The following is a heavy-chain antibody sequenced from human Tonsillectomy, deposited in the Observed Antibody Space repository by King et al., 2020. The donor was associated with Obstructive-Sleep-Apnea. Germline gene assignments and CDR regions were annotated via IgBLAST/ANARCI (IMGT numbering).Heavy chain of an antibody. CDR1: GFTFSSYW. V-gene: IGHV3-7*03. J-gene: IGHJ6*02. Sequence: VQLVESGGGLVQPGGSLRLSCAASGFTFSSYWMSWVGQAPGKGLEWLANIKQEGGEKYYVASVKGRFTISRDNAKNSLYLQMNSLRAEDTAVYYCARELLWFGELLFTYYYYGMDVWGQGTTVTVSS. D-gene: IGHD3-10*01. CDR2: IKQEGGEK. CDR3: ARELLWFGELLFTYYYYGMDV.